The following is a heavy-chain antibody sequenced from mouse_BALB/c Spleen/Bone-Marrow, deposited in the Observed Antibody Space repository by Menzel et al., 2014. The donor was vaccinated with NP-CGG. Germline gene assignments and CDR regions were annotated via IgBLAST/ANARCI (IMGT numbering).Heavy chain of an antibody. V-gene: IGHV7-3*02. CDR2: IRNKANGYTT. Sequence: EVNLVESGGGLVQPGGFLRLSCATSGFTFTDYYMIWVRQPPGKALEWLGFIRNKANGYTTEYSASVMGRFTISRDNSQSILYLQMNTLRAEDSATYYCARDDYYAMNYRGQGTSVTVSS. J-gene: IGHJ4*01. CDR3: ARDDYYAMNY. CDR1: GFTFTDYY.